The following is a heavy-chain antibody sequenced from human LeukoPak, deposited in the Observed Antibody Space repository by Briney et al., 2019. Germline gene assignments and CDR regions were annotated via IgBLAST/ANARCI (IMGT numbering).Heavy chain of an antibody. CDR3: ARCTASCYANAFDV. Sequence: GGSLRLSCAASGFTFSSYDMSWVRQAPGKGLEWVSGITYSSGYTYYADSVKGRFTISRDNSRNTLYLQMNSLRAEDTAVYYCARCTASCYANAFDVWGQGTLLTVSS. V-gene: IGHV3-23*01. D-gene: IGHD2-2*01. CDR2: ITYSSGYT. J-gene: IGHJ3*01. CDR1: GFTFSSYD.